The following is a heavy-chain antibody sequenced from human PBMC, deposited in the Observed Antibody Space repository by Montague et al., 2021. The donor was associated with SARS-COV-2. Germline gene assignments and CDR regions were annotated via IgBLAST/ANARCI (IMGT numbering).Heavy chain of an antibody. J-gene: IGHJ4*02. V-gene: IGHV4-59*02. CDR2: IYDSGSK. Sequence: SETLSLTCIVSGSSVRSYYWSWIRQPPGKGLEWIGYIYDSGSKNYNPSLKSRVTISVDTSKNQFSLKLSSVTAADTAVYYCARENTVTTFGGPYYIDSWGQGTLVTVSA. CDR3: ARENTVTTFGGPYYIDS. D-gene: IGHD4-17*01. CDR1: GSSVRSYY.